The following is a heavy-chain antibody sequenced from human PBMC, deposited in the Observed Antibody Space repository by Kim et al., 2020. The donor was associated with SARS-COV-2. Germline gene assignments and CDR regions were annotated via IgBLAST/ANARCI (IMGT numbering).Heavy chain of an antibody. CDR1: GFTFSSYS. V-gene: IGHV3-21*01. Sequence: GGSLRLSCAASGFTFSSYSMNWVRQAPGKGLEWVSSISSSSYIYYADSVKGRFTISRDNAKNSLYLQMNSLRAEDTSVYYCARDPGWNYVYWGQGTLVTVAS. D-gene: IGHD1-7*01. CDR2: ISSSSYI. J-gene: IGHJ4*02. CDR3: ARDPGWNYVY.